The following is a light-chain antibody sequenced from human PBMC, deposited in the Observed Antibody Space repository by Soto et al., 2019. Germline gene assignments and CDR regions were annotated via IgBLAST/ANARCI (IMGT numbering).Light chain of an antibody. CDR3: TSYTSSTFYF. J-gene: IGLJ1*01. Sequence: QSALTQPASVSGSPGQSITISCTGTSSDVGGYNYVSWYQQHPGKAPKLMIYDVSNRPSGVSNRFSGSKSGNTASLTISGLQAEEEADYYCTSYTSSTFYFFGTGTKVPFL. CDR2: DVS. V-gene: IGLV2-14*01. CDR1: SSDVGGYNY.